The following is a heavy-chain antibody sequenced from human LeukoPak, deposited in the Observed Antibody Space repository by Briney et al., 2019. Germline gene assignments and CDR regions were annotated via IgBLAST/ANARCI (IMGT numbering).Heavy chain of an antibody. CDR1: GFTFSSYG. Sequence: GGSLRLSCAASGFTFSSYGMHWVRQAPGKGLEWVAVISYDRSNKYYADSVKGRFTISRDNSKNTLYLQMNSLRADDTAVYYCASSSESSSWDYWGQGTLVTVSS. V-gene: IGHV3-30*03. CDR2: ISYDRSNK. J-gene: IGHJ4*02. CDR3: ASSSESSSWDY. D-gene: IGHD6-13*01.